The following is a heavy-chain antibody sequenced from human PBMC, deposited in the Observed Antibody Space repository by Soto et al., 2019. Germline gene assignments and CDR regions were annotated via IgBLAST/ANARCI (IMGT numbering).Heavy chain of an antibody. CDR2: INHSGST. Sequence: SETLSLTCAVYGGSFSGYYWIWIRQPPGKGLEWIGEINHSGSTNYNPSLKSRVTISVDTSKNQFSLKLSSVTAADTAVYYCARVGVVVQAASYWFDPWGQGTLVTVSS. J-gene: IGHJ5*02. D-gene: IGHD2-2*01. CDR1: GGSFSGYY. V-gene: IGHV4-34*01. CDR3: ARVGVVVQAASYWFDP.